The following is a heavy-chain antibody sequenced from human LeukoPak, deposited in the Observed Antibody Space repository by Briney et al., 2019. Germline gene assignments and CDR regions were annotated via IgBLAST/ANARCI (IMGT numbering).Heavy chain of an antibody. CDR2: IIPIFGTA. CDR1: GGTFSSYA. D-gene: IGHD2-2*01. Sequence: SVKVSCKASGGTFSSYAISWVRQAPGQGLEWMGGIIPIFGTANYAQKFQGRVTITADKSTSTAYMELSSLRSEDTAVYYCARAKPYCSSTSCYEYHDAFDIWGQGTMVTVSS. CDR3: ARAKPYCSSTSCYEYHDAFDI. V-gene: IGHV1-69*06. J-gene: IGHJ3*02.